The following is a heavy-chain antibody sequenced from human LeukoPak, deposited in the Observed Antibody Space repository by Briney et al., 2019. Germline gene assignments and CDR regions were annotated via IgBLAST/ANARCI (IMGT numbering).Heavy chain of an antibody. CDR1: GFTFSSYG. V-gene: IGHV3-21*01. CDR3: ARDGLAAAGFDY. D-gene: IGHD6-13*01. Sequence: PGGSLRLSCAASGFTFSSYGMIWVRQAPGKGLEGVSSISGSSSYIYYADSVKGRFTISRDNAKNSLYLQMNSLRAEDTAVYYCARDGLAAAGFDYWGQGTLVTVSS. J-gene: IGHJ4*02. CDR2: ISGSSSYI.